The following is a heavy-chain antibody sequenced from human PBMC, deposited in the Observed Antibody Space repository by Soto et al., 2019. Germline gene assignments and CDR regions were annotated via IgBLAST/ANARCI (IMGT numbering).Heavy chain of an antibody. J-gene: IGHJ3*02. D-gene: IGHD5-18*01. CDR1: GGSISSGGYY. CDR2: IYYSGST. CDR3: EGYSYGPPYAFDI. V-gene: IGHV4-31*03. Sequence: SETLSLTCTVSGGSISSGGYYWSWVRQHPGKGLEWIGYIYYSGSTYYNPSLKSRVTISVDTSKNQFSLKLSSVTAADTAVYYCEGYSYGPPYAFDIWGQGTMVTVSS.